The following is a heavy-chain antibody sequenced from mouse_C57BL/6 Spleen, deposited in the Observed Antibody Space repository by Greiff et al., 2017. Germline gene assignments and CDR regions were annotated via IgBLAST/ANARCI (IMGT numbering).Heavy chain of an antibody. J-gene: IGHJ4*01. V-gene: IGHV2-6*03. Sequence: VMLVESGPGLVAPSQSLSITCTVSGFSLTSYGVHWVRQPPGTGLEWLVVIWSDGSTTYNSALKSRLSISKDNSKSQVFLKMNRLQTDDTAMYYCARLDDGYYARDYWGQGTSVTVSS. CDR1: GFSLTSYG. CDR3: ARLDDGYYARDY. CDR2: IWSDGST. D-gene: IGHD2-3*01.